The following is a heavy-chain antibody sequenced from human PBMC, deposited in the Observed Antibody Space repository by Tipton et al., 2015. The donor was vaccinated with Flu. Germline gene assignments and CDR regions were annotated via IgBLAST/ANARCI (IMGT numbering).Heavy chain of an antibody. Sequence: TLSLTCAVSGYSISSGYYWGWIRQPPGKGLEWIGSIYHSGSTYYNPSLKSRVTISVDTSKNQFSLKLSSVTAADTAVYYCARQRWELLDYWGQGTLVTVSS. V-gene: IGHV4-38-2*01. CDR2: IYHSGST. CDR3: ARQRWELLDY. D-gene: IGHD1-26*01. J-gene: IGHJ4*02. CDR1: GYSISSGYY.